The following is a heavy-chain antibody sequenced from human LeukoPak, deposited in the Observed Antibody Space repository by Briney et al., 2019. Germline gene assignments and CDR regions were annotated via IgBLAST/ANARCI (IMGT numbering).Heavy chain of an antibody. V-gene: IGHV3-30*18. D-gene: IGHD3-10*01. CDR3: TKEGYYGSGSFPDY. J-gene: IGHJ4*02. CDR1: GFIFSSYG. CDR2: ISYDGSNE. Sequence: GRSLRLSCAASGFIFSSYGMHWVRQAPGKGLEWVAVISYDGSNEYYADSVTGRFTISRDNSKNTLYLQMNSLRAEDTALYYCTKEGYYGSGSFPDYWGQGTLVTVSS.